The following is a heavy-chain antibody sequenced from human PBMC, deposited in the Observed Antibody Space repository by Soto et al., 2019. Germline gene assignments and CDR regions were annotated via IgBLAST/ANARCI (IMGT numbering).Heavy chain of an antibody. D-gene: IGHD3-3*01. V-gene: IGHV3-30*18. CDR2: ISYDGSNK. Sequence: GGSLRLSCAASVFSFSSYGMHWVRQAPGKGLEWVAVISYDGSNKYYADSVKGRFTISRDNSKNTLYLQMNSLRAEDTAVYYCAKDGGYYDFWSGYFYPYYFDYWGQGTLVTVSS. J-gene: IGHJ4*02. CDR1: VFSFSSYG. CDR3: AKDGGYYDFWSGYFYPYYFDY.